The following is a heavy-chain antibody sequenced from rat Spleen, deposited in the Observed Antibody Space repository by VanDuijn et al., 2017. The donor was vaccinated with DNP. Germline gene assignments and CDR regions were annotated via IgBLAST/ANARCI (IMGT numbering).Heavy chain of an antibody. D-gene: IGHD1-11*01. CDR1: GFTFNDYW. Sequence: EVQLVESGGGLVQPGRSLKLSCVAFGFTFNDYWMAWSRQVPGKGLEWVATISYDGSSTYYRDSVKGRFTIYRDNAKSTLYLQMDSLRCEERATYYCAKAGGYSPWYFDYWGQGVMVTVSS. CDR3: AKAGGYSPWYFDY. V-gene: IGHV5-29*01. J-gene: IGHJ2*01. CDR2: ISYDGSST.